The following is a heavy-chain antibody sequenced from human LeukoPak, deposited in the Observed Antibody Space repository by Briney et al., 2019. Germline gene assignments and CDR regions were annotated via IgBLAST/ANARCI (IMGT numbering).Heavy chain of an antibody. CDR2: IYYSGST. Sequence: SETLSLTCTVSGGSISRYYWSWIRQPPGKGLEWIGYIYYSGSTNYNPYLKSRVTISVDTSKNQFSLKLSSVTAADTAVYYCARDDRVGAILGYMDVWGKGTTVTVSS. CDR1: GGSISRYY. CDR3: ARDDRVGAILGYMDV. V-gene: IGHV4-59*12. J-gene: IGHJ6*03. D-gene: IGHD1-26*01.